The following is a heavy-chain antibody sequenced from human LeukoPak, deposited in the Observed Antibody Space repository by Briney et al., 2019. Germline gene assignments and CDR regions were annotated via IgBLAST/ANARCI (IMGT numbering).Heavy chain of an antibody. CDR2: INTDGSST. V-gene: IGHV3-74*01. Sequence: GGSLRLSCAASGFTFSSYWMHWVRQAPGKGLVWVSRINTDGSSTSYADSVKGRFTISRDNAKNTLYLQMNSLRAEDTAVYYCAREEDTAMVTFGYYYGMDVWGQGTTVTVSS. CDR1: GFTFSSYW. D-gene: IGHD5-18*01. J-gene: IGHJ6*02. CDR3: AREEDTAMVTFGYYYGMDV.